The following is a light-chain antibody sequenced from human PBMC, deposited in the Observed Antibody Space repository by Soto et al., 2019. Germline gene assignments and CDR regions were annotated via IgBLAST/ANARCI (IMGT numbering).Light chain of an antibody. J-gene: IGKJ4*01. Sequence: EIVMTQSPVTLSVAPGERATLSCRASQSFRSTYLAWYQQKPGQAPRLLIFGVSNRAAGIPARFSGSGSGTEFTLTISSLQSEDFAVYSCQQYAEWPLTLGGGSRVDI. CDR3: QQYAEWPLT. V-gene: IGKV3-15*01. CDR1: QSFRSTY. CDR2: GVS.